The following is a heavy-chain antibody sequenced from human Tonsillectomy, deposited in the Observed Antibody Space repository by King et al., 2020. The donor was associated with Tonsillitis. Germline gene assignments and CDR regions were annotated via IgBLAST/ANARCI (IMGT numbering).Heavy chain of an antibody. V-gene: IGHV1-58*02. J-gene: IGHJ6*02. D-gene: IGHD3-10*01. Sequence: QLVQSGPEVKKPGTSVKVSCKASGFPFTSSAMQWVRQARGQRLEWIGWIVVGSGNTNYAQKFQERVTITRDMSTTTAYMELSSLRSEDTAVYYCAAGERITMVRGVIEVYYGMDVWGQGTTVTVSS. CDR1: GFPFTSSA. CDR2: IVVGSGNT. CDR3: AAGERITMVRGVIEVYYGMDV.